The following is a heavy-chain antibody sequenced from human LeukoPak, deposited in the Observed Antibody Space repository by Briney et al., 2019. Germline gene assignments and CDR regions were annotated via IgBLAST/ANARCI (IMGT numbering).Heavy chain of an antibody. CDR2: IYYSGST. CDR3: ARGLYGSGSYLIDY. J-gene: IGHJ4*02. Sequence: SETLSLTCTVSGGSTSSYYWSWIRQPPGKGLEWIGYIYYSGSTNYNPSLKSRVTISVDTSKNQFSLKLSSVTAADTAAYYCARGLYGSGSYLIDYWGQGTLVTVSS. V-gene: IGHV4-59*01. CDR1: GGSTSSYY. D-gene: IGHD3-10*01.